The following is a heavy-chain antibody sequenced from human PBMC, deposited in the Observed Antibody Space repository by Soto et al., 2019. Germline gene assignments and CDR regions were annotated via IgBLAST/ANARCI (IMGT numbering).Heavy chain of an antibody. V-gene: IGHV1-2*02. Sequence: ASVKVSCKASGYPFSDNQIHWLRRAPGQGLEWMGRINPKSDDTNYAQKFQDRVTMTRDTSIDTAYLELTGLTSDDTATYYCARKHSLDYIRWGLDPWGQGTLVTVSS. D-gene: IGHD4-4*01. CDR2: INPKSDDT. CDR3: ARKHSLDYIRWGLDP. J-gene: IGHJ5*02. CDR1: GYPFSDNQ.